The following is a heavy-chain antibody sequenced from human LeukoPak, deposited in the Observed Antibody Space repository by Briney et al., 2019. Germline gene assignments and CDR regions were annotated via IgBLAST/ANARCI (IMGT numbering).Heavy chain of an antibody. D-gene: IGHD3-9*01. CDR2: ISSSGSTI. CDR3: ARDKVGGYYDILTGNDY. J-gene: IGHJ4*02. CDR1: GFTFSDYY. V-gene: IGHV3-11*01. Sequence: PGRSLRLSCAASGFTFSDYYMSWIRQAPGKGLEWVSYISSSGSTIYYADSVKGRFTISRDNAKNSLYLQMNSLRAEDTAVYYCARDKVGGYYDILTGNDYWGQGTLVTVSS.